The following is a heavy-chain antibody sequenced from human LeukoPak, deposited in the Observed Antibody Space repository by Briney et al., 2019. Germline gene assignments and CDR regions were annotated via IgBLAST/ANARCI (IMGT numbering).Heavy chain of an antibody. D-gene: IGHD3-10*01. Sequence: GGSLRLSCAASGFTFSDYYMSWIRQAPGKGLEWVSYISSSGSTIYYADSVKGRFTISRDNAKNSLYLHTNGLRAEDTAVYYCAREGYYASGSLYRAPNDYWGQGTLVTVSS. CDR1: GFTFSDYY. CDR2: ISSSGSTI. J-gene: IGHJ4*02. CDR3: AREGYYASGSLYRAPNDY. V-gene: IGHV3-11*04.